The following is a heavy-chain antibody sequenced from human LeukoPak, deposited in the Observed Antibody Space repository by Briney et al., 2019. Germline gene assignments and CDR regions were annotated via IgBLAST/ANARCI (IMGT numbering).Heavy chain of an antibody. CDR1: GGSISSGGYY. CDR2: IYYSGST. J-gene: IGHJ4*02. Sequence: MTSETLSLTCTVSGGSISSGGYYWSWIRQHPGKGLEWIGYIYYSGSTYYNPSLKSRVTISVDTSKNQFSLKLSSVTAADTAVYYCARTQTTVTTLDFDYWGQGTLDTVSS. CDR3: ARTQTTVTTLDFDY. V-gene: IGHV4-31*03. D-gene: IGHD4-17*01.